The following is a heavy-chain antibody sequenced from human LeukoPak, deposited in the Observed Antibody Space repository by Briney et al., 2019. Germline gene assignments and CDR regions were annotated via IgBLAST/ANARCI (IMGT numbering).Heavy chain of an antibody. CDR1: GGSLSSSSYY. Sequence: SETLSLTCTVSGGSLSSSSYYWGWIRQPPGKGLEWIGSIYYSGSTYYNPSLKSRVTISVDTSKNQFSLKLSSVTAADTAVYYCASYYGSGSYSFDYWGQGTLVTVSS. D-gene: IGHD3-10*01. CDR2: IYYSGST. V-gene: IGHV4-39*01. CDR3: ASYYGSGSYSFDY. J-gene: IGHJ4*02.